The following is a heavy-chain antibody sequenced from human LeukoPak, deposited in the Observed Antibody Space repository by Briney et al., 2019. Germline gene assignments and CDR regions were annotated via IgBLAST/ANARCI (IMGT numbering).Heavy chain of an antibody. V-gene: IGHV1-69*13. Sequence: SVKVSCKASGGTFSSYAISWVRQAPGQGLEWMGGIIPILGTANYAQKFQGRVTITADESTSTAYMELSSLRSEDTAVYYCARGNTRHYYDSSGYYYYFDYWGQGTLVTVSS. CDR2: IIPILGTA. D-gene: IGHD3-22*01. J-gene: IGHJ4*02. CDR1: GGTFSSYA. CDR3: ARGNTRHYYDSSGYYYYFDY.